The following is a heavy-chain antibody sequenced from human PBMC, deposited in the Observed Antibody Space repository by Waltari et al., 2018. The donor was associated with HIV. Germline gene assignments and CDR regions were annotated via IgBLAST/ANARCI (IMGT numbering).Heavy chain of an antibody. Sequence: QVQLVESGGGVVQPGRSLRLSCAASGFTFISYGMHWARQAPGKGLEWVAVIWYDGSNKYYADSVKGRFIISRDNSKNTLYLEMNSLRVEDTAVYYCARRDGYNVVDFWGQGTLVTVSS. J-gene: IGHJ4*02. D-gene: IGHD5-12*01. CDR3: ARRDGYNVVDF. V-gene: IGHV3-33*01. CDR1: GFTFISYG. CDR2: IWYDGSNK.